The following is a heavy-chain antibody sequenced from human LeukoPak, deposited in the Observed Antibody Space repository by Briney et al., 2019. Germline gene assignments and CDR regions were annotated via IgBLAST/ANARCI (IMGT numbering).Heavy chain of an antibody. Sequence: PSETLSLTCTVSGGSITGSSYYWGWIRQPPGKGLEWIGSIYYSGSSYCNPSLKSRVTISVDTSKNQFSLKLSSVTAADTAVFYCARVGFDISTHLDYWGQGTLVTVSS. D-gene: IGHD2-2*01. CDR2: IYYSGSS. CDR1: GGSITGSSYY. CDR3: ARVGFDISTHLDY. V-gene: IGHV4-39*07. J-gene: IGHJ4*02.